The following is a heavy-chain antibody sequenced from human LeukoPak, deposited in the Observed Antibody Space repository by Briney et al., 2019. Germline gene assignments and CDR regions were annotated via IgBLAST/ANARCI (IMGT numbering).Heavy chain of an antibody. J-gene: IGHJ4*02. Sequence: GESLRHSCAASGFPFSDYHMSWLRQAPGKGLEWVSYISSWDNSIYYADSVKGRFTIYRDNAKNSLYLQMNSLRAEDTAVYYCARAGDLFYDFWSGYSDRFDYWGQGTLVTVSS. V-gene: IGHV3-11*01. CDR1: GFPFSDYH. D-gene: IGHD3-3*01. CDR2: ISSWDNSI. CDR3: ARAGDLFYDFWSGYSDRFDY.